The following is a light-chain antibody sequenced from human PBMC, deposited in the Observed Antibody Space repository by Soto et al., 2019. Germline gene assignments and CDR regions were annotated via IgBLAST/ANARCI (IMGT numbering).Light chain of an antibody. Sequence: EVVLTQSPGTLSLSPGERAPLSCRASQSVSSNLAWYQQKPGQAPRLLIYGASSRATGIPDRFSGSGSGTDFTLTISRLEPEDFAVYYCQQYNNWPRTFGQGTKVDI. CDR3: QQYNNWPRT. CDR2: GAS. J-gene: IGKJ1*01. CDR1: QSVSSN. V-gene: IGKV3-20*01.